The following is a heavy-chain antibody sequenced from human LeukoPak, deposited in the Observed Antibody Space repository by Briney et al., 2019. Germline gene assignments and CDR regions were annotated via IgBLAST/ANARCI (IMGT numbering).Heavy chain of an antibody. CDR2: ISYDGSNE. V-gene: IGHV3-30*04. CDR1: GFTFSSYA. D-gene: IGHD3-3*01. Sequence: GRSLRLSCAASGFTFSSYAMHWVRQAPGKGLDWVAVISYDGSNEYYTDSVKGRFIISRDNSKNTLYLQMNSLRAEDTAVYYCAKDAIFGVAANYYYYYMDVWGKGTTVTVSS. J-gene: IGHJ6*03. CDR3: AKDAIFGVAANYYYYYMDV.